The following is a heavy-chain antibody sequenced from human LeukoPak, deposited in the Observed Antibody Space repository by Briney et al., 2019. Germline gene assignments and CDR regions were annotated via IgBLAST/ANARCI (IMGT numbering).Heavy chain of an antibody. Sequence: QSGGSLRLSCAASGFTFSSYGMHWVRQAPGKGLEWVAFIRYDGSNKYYADSVKGRFTISRDNSKDTLYLQMNSLRAEDTAVYYCAKIRGALWSGYYPLDYWGQGTLVTVSS. CDR1: GFTFSSYG. D-gene: IGHD3-3*01. CDR3: AKIRGALWSGYYPLDY. J-gene: IGHJ4*02. V-gene: IGHV3-30*02. CDR2: IRYDGSNK.